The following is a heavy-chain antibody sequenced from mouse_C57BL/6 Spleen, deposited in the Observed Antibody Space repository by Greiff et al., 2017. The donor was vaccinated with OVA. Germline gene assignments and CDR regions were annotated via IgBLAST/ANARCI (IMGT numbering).Heavy chain of an antibody. CDR3: ARSRDYYGSSGYAMDY. V-gene: IGHV1-81*01. CDR2: IYPRSGNT. Sequence: QVQLQQSGAELARPGASVKLSCKASGYTFTSYGISWVKQRTGQGLEWIGEIYPRSGNTYYNEKFKGKATLTADQSSSTAYMELRSLTSEDSAVYFCARSRDYYGSSGYAMDYWGQGTSVTVSS. CDR1: GYTFTSYG. D-gene: IGHD1-1*01. J-gene: IGHJ4*01.